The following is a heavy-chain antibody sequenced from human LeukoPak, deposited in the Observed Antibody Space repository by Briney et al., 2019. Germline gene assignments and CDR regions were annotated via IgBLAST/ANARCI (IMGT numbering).Heavy chain of an antibody. J-gene: IGHJ3*02. V-gene: IGHV3-11*01. D-gene: IGHD6-13*01. Sequence: GGSLRLSCAASGFTFSDYYMSWIRQAPGKGLEWVSYISSTSNTIYYANSVKGRFTISRDNANDSLYLQMNSLRAEDTALYSCARPRGYSSSWYFDIWGQGTMVTVSS. CDR3: ARPRGYSSSWYFDI. CDR1: GFTFSDYY. CDR2: ISSTSNTI.